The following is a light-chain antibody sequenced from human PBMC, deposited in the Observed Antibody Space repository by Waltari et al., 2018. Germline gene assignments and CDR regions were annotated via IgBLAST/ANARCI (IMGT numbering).Light chain of an antibody. CDR2: VNSDGSH. CDR3: QTGGHGTWV. V-gene: IGLV4-69*01. Sequence: QLVVTQSPSASASLGAAVNLTCTLSSGHSSHVIAVPQQQPEKGPRYLMKVNSDGSHSRGDEIPDRFSGSSSGAERYLTISSLQAEDEADYYCQTGGHGTWVFGGGTKLTVL. CDR1: SGHSSHV. J-gene: IGLJ3*02.